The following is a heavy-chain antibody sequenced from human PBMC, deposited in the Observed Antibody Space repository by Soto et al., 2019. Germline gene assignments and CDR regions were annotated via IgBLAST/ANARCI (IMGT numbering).Heavy chain of an antibody. J-gene: IGHJ5*02. CDR2: ITHRGST. Sequence: PSETLSLTCAVSGGSFSSYYWTWIRQPPEKGLEWIGEITHRGSTNYNPSLKSRVTMSVDTSKNQFSLKVTSVTAADTAVYFCARETQQLAREQQTLDPWGQGTLVTVSS. CDR3: ARETQQLAREQQTLDP. V-gene: IGHV4-34*01. CDR1: GGSFSSYY. D-gene: IGHD6-13*01.